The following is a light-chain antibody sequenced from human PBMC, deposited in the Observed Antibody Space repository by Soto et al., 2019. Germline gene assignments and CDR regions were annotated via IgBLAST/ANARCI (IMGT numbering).Light chain of an antibody. CDR2: GNS. J-gene: IGLJ1*01. CDR1: GSNIGAGYN. CDR3: QSYDNRLRAV. V-gene: IGLV1-40*01. Sequence: VLTQPSSVSGDPGQTVTISCTGSGSNIGAGYNVHWYQQLPGTAPKLLIHGNSNRPSGVPDRFSASKSGTSASLAITGLQVEDEGNYYCQSYDNRLRAVFGSGTKVTV.